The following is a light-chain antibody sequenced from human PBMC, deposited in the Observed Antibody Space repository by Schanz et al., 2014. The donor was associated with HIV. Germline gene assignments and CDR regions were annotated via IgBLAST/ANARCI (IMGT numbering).Light chain of an antibody. Sequence: QSVLTQPPSLSGAPGQRVSLSCNGSSSNIGAGYDVHWYQQFPGTAPRLLIFDDDSRPSGVPDRFSGSKSGTSASLAITGLQAEDEADYYCQSYDSSLRVFGGGTKLTVL. V-gene: IGLV1-40*01. CDR1: SSNIGAGYD. CDR3: QSYDSSLRV. J-gene: IGLJ3*02. CDR2: DDD.